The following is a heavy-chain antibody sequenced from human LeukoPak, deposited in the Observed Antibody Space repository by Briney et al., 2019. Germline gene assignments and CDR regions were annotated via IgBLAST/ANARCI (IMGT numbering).Heavy chain of an antibody. CDR2: IRFDGSDK. CDR1: GFTFNHFG. CDR3: ASTIGSAGTQY. Sequence: GGSPRLSCAASGFTFNHFGMHWVRQAPGKGLEWVAFIRFDGSDKYYADSVKGRFTISRDNAKNRLYLQMNSLGAEDTAVYYCASTIGSAGTQYWGQGTLVTVSS. D-gene: IGHD6-13*01. J-gene: IGHJ4*02. V-gene: IGHV3-30*02.